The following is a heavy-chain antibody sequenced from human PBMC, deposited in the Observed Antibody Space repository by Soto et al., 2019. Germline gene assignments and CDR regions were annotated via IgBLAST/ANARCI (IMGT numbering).Heavy chain of an antibody. CDR3: ARVPAAAGTGSSRH. CDR2: ISAYNGNT. CDR1: GYTFTSYG. D-gene: IGHD6-13*01. Sequence: QVQLVQSGAEVKKPGASVKVSCKSSGYTFTSYGISWVRQAPGQGLEWRGWISAYNGNTNYAQKLQGRVTMTTDTSTITAYMELRSLRSDDTAVYYCARVPAAAGTGSSRHCGQGTLVTVSS. J-gene: IGHJ1*01. V-gene: IGHV1-18*01.